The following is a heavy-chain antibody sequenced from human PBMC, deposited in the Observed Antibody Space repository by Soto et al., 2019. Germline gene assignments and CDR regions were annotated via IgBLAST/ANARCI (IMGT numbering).Heavy chain of an antibody. CDR2: INHSGST. CDR1: GGSFTGYY. CDR3: AVTYYNFWSRYRPTYYMDV. V-gene: IGHV4-34*01. J-gene: IGHJ6*03. D-gene: IGHD3-3*01. Sequence: QVQLQQWGAGLLKPSETLSLTCAVYGGSFTGYYWNWIRQPPGKGLEWIGEINHSGSTNYNPSLKSRLTISIDTSKNQFSLKLSSVTAADTAVYYCAVTYYNFWSRYRPTYYMDVWDKGATVTVSS.